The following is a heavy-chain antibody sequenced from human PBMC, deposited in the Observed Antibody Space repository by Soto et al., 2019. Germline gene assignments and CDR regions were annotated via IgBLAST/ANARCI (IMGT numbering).Heavy chain of an antibody. CDR3: ARGKQQILDY. J-gene: IGHJ4*02. D-gene: IGHD5-18*01. CDR2: ISYSGNT. CDR1: GGSISSGDYY. Sequence: SETLSLTCTVSGGSISSGDYYWSWVRQPPGKGLEWIGYISYSGNTYYNPSLKSRVTISVDTSKIQFSLNLSSVTAADTAVYYCARGKQQILDYWGQGTLVTVSS. V-gene: IGHV4-30-4*01.